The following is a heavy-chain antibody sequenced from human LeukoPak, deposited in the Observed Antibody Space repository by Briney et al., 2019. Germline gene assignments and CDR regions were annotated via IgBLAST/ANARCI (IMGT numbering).Heavy chain of an antibody. CDR2: IKEDGGEK. J-gene: IGHJ4*02. CDR3: AKVVSDSSGYSFDY. D-gene: IGHD3-22*01. CDR1: GFTFSTYW. V-gene: IGHV3-7*03. Sequence: PGGSLRLSCTGSGFTFSTYWMTWVRQAPGKGLEWVANIKEDGGEKYYVDSVKGRFTISRGNAKNSLYLQMNSLRAEDTALYYCAKVVSDSSGYSFDYWGQGTLVTVSS.